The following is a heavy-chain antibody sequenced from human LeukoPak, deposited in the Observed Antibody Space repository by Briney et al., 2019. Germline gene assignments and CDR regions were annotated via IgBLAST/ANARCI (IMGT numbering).Heavy chain of an antibody. CDR3: ARHYSGYNFGCDY. J-gene: IGHJ4*02. CDR1: GYTFTSYA. CDR2: INACNGNT. Sequence: GASVRVSCKASGYTFTSYAMHWVRQAPGQRLEWMGWINACNGNTKYSQKFQGRVTITRDTSASTAYMELSSLRSEDTAVYYCARHYSGYNFGCDYWGQGTLVTVSS. D-gene: IGHD5-12*01. V-gene: IGHV1-3*01.